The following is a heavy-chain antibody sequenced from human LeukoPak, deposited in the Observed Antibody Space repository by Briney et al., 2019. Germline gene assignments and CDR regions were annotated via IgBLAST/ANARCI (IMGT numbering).Heavy chain of an antibody. J-gene: IGHJ6*03. CDR2: INPSGGST. CDR3: ARDYGSSGSNYYYYMDV. CDR1: GYTFTSYY. Sequence: ASVKVSCKASGYTFTSYYMHWVRQAPGQGLEWMGIINPSGGSTSYAQKFQGRVTMTRDMSTSTVYMELSSLRSEDTAVYYCARDYGSSGSNYYYYMDVWGKGTTVTVSS. D-gene: IGHD6-6*01. V-gene: IGHV1-46*01.